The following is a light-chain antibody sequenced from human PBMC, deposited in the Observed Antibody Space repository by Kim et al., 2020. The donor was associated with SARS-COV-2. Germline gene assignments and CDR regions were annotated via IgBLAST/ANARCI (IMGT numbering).Light chain of an antibody. Sequence: DIQMTQSPSSLSASVGDRVTITCRASQSISSYLNWYQQKPGKAPTLLINAASSLQSGVPSRFSGSGSGTDFTLTISNVQPDDFATYDCQQSYTTLWTFGQGTKVDIK. J-gene: IGKJ1*01. CDR3: QQSYTTLWT. V-gene: IGKV1-39*01. CDR2: AAS. CDR1: QSISSY.